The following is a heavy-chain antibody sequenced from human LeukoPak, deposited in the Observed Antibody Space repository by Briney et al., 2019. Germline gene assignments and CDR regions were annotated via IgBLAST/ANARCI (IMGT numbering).Heavy chain of an antibody. J-gene: IGHJ4*02. CDR2: ISGAGDNA. CDR3: AKDFRGSGYFFDY. V-gene: IGHV3-23*01. CDR1: GLTFSSYA. Sequence: PGGSLRLSCAASGLTFSSYAVSWVRQAPGKGLEWVSAISGAGDNAFYADSVKGRFTISRDNSKNTLYLQMNSLRADDTAVYYCAKDFRGSGYFFDYWGQGTLVTVSS. D-gene: IGHD2-15*01.